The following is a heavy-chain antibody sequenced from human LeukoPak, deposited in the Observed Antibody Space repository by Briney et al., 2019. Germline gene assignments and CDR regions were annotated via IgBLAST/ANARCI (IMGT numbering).Heavy chain of an antibody. CDR1: GGSISSYH. Sequence: SETLSLTCTVSGGSISSYHWSWIRQPAGKGLEWIGRIYTSGSTNYNPSLKSRVTISVDTSKNQFSLKLSSVTAADTAVYYCARVRRYCSGGSCYSGWFDPWGQGTLVTVSS. CDR2: IYTSGST. J-gene: IGHJ5*02. V-gene: IGHV4-4*07. D-gene: IGHD2-15*01. CDR3: ARVRRYCSGGSCYSGWFDP.